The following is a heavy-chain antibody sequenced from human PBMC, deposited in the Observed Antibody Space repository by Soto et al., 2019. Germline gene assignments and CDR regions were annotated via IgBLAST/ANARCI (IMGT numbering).Heavy chain of an antibody. CDR1: GYTFTSYG. CDR3: ATDGELLHNSYYYYGMDV. CDR2: ISAYNGNT. D-gene: IGHD1-26*01. Sequence: ASVKVSCKASGYTFTSYGISWVRQAPGQGLEWMGWISAYNGNTNYAQKLQGRVTMTEDTSTDTAYMELSSLRSEDTAVYYCATDGELLHNSYYYYGMDVWGQGTTVTVSS. J-gene: IGHJ6*02. V-gene: IGHV1-18*01.